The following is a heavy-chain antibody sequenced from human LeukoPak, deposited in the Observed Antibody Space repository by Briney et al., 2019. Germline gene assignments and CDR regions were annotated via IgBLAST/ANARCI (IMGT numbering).Heavy chain of an antibody. V-gene: IGHV4-59*01. Sequence: SETLSLTCTVSGGSISSYYWSCIRQPPGKGLEWIGYIYYSGSTNYNPSLKSRVTISVDTSKNQFSLKLSSVTAADTAVYYCASVVPAAPEYFQHWGQGTLVTVSS. J-gene: IGHJ1*01. D-gene: IGHD2-2*01. CDR3: ASVVPAAPEYFQH. CDR2: IYYSGST. CDR1: GGSISSYY.